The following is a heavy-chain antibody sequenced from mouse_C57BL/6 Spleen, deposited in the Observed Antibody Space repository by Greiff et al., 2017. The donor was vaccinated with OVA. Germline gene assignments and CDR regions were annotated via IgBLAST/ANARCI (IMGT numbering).Heavy chain of an antibody. CDR3: ARREPFDY. V-gene: IGHV1-75*01. CDR1: GYTFTDYY. J-gene: IGHJ2*01. CDR2: IFPGSGST. Sequence: VKVEESGPELVKPGASVKISCKASGYTFTDYYINWVKQRPGQGLEWIGWIFPGSGSTYYNEKFKGKATLTVDKSSSTAYMLLSSLTSEDSAVYFCARREPFDYWGQGTTLTVSS.